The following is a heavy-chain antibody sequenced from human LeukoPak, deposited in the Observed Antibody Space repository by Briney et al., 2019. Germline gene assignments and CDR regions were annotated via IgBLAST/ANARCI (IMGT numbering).Heavy chain of an antibody. CDR3: ARVGEVSSYYFDY. CDR1: GGTFISYA. J-gene: IGHJ4*02. Sequence: SVEVSCKASGGTFISYAISWVRQAPGQGLEWMGGIIPIFGTANYAQKFQGRVTITTDESTSTAYMELSSLRSEDTAVYYCARVGEVSSYYFDYWGQGTLVTVSS. CDR2: IIPIFGTA. V-gene: IGHV1-69*05. D-gene: IGHD3-22*01.